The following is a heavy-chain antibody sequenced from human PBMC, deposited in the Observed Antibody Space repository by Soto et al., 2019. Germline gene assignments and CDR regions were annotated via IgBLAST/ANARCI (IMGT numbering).Heavy chain of an antibody. Sequence: QVQLVQSGAEVKKPGSSVKVSCKASGGTFSSYAISWVRQAPGQGLEWMGGIIPIFGTANYAQKFQGRVTITADKSTSTAYRELSSLRSEDTAVYYCASRVRTTTVTTSRGGGVYYYYGMDVWGQGTTVTVSS. J-gene: IGHJ6*02. CDR2: IIPIFGTA. V-gene: IGHV1-69*06. D-gene: IGHD4-17*01. CDR3: ASRVRTTTVTTSRGGGVYYYYGMDV. CDR1: GGTFSSYA.